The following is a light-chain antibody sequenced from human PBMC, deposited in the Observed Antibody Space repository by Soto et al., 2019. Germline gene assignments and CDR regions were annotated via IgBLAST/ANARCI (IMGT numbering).Light chain of an antibody. CDR3: TSYAITTNWV. CDR1: SSDVASSNY. CDR2: DVS. Sequence: QSVLTQPASVSGSPGQSITISCTGISSDVASSNYVSWYQHHPGKAPKLMIYDVSSRPSGVSNRFSGSKSGNTASLTISGLQAEDEADYYCTSYAITTNWVFGGGTKLTVL. V-gene: IGLV2-14*03. J-gene: IGLJ3*02.